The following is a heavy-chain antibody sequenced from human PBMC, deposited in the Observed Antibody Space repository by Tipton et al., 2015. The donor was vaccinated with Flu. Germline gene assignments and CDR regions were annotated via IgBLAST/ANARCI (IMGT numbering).Heavy chain of an antibody. CDR2: YNTYNGYT. D-gene: IGHD5-12*01. J-gene: IGHJ4*02. CDR3: ARTPSGGYTFDY. V-gene: IGHV1-18*01. Sequence: QSGAEVKKPGASVKVSCKTSGYTFNSYGIAWARQAPGQGLEWMGWYNTYNGYTKYAQILQGRVTMTTDTSTSTVYMELRSLRSDDTAVYFCARTPSGGYTFDYWAQGTLVTVSS. CDR1: GYTFNSYG.